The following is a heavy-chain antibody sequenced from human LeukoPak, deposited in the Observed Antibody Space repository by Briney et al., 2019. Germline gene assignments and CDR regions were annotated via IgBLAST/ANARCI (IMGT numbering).Heavy chain of an antibody. Sequence: SETLSLTCAVYGGSFSGYYWSWIRQPPGKGLEWIGEINHSGSTNYNPSLKSRVTISVDTSKNQFSLKLSSVTAADTAVYYCARGPTARLNYYYYGMDVWGQGTTVTVSS. D-gene: IGHD3-16*01. CDR3: ARGPTARLNYYYYGMDV. J-gene: IGHJ6*02. CDR2: INHSGST. V-gene: IGHV4-34*01. CDR1: GGSFSGYY.